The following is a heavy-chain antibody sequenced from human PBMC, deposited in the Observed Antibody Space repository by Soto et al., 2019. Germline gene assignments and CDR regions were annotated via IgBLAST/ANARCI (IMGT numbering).Heavy chain of an antibody. D-gene: IGHD3-16*01. CDR2: LNSNSGNT. CDR1: GYTFTSND. J-gene: IGHJ4*02. CDR3: ARGRPRGRSGIFDS. V-gene: IGHV1-8*01. Sequence: QVQLVQSGAEVKRPGASGKVSCKASGYTFTSNDINWVRQATGQGLEWMGWLNSNSGNTGYAQKFQRRVTMTRNTAFSTAYRAMSSLGSEFTAAYSCARGRPRGRSGIFDSLGQGTLVTVSS.